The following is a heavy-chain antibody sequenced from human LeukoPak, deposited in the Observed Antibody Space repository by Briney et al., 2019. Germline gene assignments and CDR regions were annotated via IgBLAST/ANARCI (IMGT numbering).Heavy chain of an antibody. V-gene: IGHV3-23*01. CDR1: GFTFNNYA. CDR3: AKVRGSYRTRGGAFDI. D-gene: IGHD1-26*01. CDR2: ISGSGGST. J-gene: IGHJ3*02. Sequence: GGSLRLSCAASGFTFNNYAMSWVRQAPGKGLEWVSAISGSGGSTYYADSVKGRFTISRDNSKNTLYLQMNSLRAEDTAVYYCAKVRGSYRTRGGAFDIWGQGTMVTVSS.